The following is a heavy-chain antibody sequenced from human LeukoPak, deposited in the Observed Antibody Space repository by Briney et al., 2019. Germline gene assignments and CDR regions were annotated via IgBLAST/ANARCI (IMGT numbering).Heavy chain of an antibody. V-gene: IGHV3-7*01. CDR1: GFTLCSYW. D-gene: IGHD4-17*01. CDR2: IKQDGSEK. Sequence: GGSLRLSCAVSGFTLCSYWMSWVRQAPGKGLEWVANIKQDGSEKYYVDSVKGRFTISRDNAKNSLYLQMNSLRAEDTAVYYCEGNYGDPFDYWGQGTLVTVSS. J-gene: IGHJ4*02. CDR3: EGNYGDPFDY.